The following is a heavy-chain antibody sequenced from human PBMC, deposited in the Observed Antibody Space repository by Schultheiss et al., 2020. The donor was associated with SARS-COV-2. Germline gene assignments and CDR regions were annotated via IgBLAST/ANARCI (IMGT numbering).Heavy chain of an antibody. J-gene: IGHJ5*02. D-gene: IGHD3-10*01. CDR2: IYYSGST. Sequence: SETLTLTCTVSGCSISSYYWRWIRQPPGKGLEWIGYIYYSGSTNYNPSLKSRVTISVDTSKNQFSLKLSSVTAADTAEYYCASQRVAGWFDPWGQGSLVTVAS. V-gene: IGHV4-59*08. CDR1: GCSISSYY. CDR3: ASQRVAGWFDP.